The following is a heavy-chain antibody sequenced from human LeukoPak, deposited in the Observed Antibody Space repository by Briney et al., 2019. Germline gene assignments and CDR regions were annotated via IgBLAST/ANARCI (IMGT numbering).Heavy chain of an antibody. CDR3: ARESRYCSSTSCYWGYFDY. CDR1: GFTFSSHW. CDR2: INSVGSST. Sequence: PGGSLRLSCAASGFTFSSHWMHWVRQAPGKGLVWVSRINSVGSSTTYADSVKGRFTISRDNAKNTLYLEMNRLRAEDTAVYYCARESRYCSSTSCYWGYFDYWDQGTLVSVS. J-gene: IGHJ4*02. V-gene: IGHV3-74*01. D-gene: IGHD2-2*01.